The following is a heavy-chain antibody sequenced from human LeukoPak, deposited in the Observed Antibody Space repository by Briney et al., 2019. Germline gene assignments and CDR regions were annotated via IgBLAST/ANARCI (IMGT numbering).Heavy chain of an antibody. CDR3: AREYCSGGSCYAYDY. CDR2: IIPIFGTA. D-gene: IGHD2-15*01. V-gene: IGHV1-69*05. J-gene: IGHJ4*02. Sequence: GASVKVSCKASGGTFSSYAISWVRQAPGQGLEWMGGIIPIFGTANYAQKLQGRVTMTTDTSTSTAYMELRSLRSDDTAVYYCAREYCSGGSCYAYDYWGQGTLVTVSS. CDR1: GGTFSSYA.